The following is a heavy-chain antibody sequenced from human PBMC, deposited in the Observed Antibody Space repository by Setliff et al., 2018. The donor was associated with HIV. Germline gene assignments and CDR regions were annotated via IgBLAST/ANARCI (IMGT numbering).Heavy chain of an antibody. CDR3: ANMGGRYVGYFES. CDR2: ISYTGNT. J-gene: IGHJ4*02. V-gene: IGHV4-59*01. CDR1: GVSISYYH. Sequence: NLSETLSLTCTVSGVSISYYHWSWIRQPPGKGLEWIGYISYTGNTNYDPSLASRVTMSIDTSKMQFSLKLTSVSAADTAVYYCANMGGRYVGYFESWGQGTLVTVSS. D-gene: IGHD3-16*01.